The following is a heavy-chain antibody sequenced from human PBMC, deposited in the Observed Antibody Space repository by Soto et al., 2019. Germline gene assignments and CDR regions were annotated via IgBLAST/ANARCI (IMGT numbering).Heavy chain of an antibody. Sequence: EVQVVESGGGLVQPGGSLKLSCAASGFTFSGSSVHWVRQASGKGLDWVVRIRSKGDNNATTYAASVRGRFTISRDDSKNTAFLQMHSLKSEDTTVYYCSTRSIADDACDIWGQGRLVTVSS. CDR3: STRSIADDACDI. J-gene: IGHJ3*02. V-gene: IGHV3-73*02. CDR1: GFTFSGSS. CDR2: IRSKGDNNAT. D-gene: IGHD6-6*01.